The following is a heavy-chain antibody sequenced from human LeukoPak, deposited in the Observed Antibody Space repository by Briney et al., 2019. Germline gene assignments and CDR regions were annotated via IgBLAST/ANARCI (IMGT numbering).Heavy chain of an antibody. CDR1: GASFNTGDYY. Sequence: SETLSLTCTVSGASFNTGDYYWNWIRQHPGKGLEWIGYIYNSGSTYYNPSLKSRVTISVDTSKNHFSLRLTPVTAAGSAVYYCARGAPPDSWGQGTLVTVSS. J-gene: IGHJ4*02. CDR2: IYNSGST. V-gene: IGHV4-31*03. CDR3: ARGAPPDS.